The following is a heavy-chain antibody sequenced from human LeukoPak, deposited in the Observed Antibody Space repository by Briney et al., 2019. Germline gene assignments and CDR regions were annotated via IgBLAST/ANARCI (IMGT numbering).Heavy chain of an antibody. CDR1: GYTFTSYG. V-gene: IGHV1-18*01. CDR3: ARDQPPSWNYDFWSGYYNGRYYFDY. CDR2: LSAYNGNT. J-gene: IGHJ4*02. Sequence: ASVKVSCKASGYTFTSYGISWVRQAPGQGLEWMGWLSAYNGNTHYAQKLQGRVTMTTDTSTSTAYMELRSLRSDDTAVYYCARDQPPSWNYDFWSGYYNGRYYFDYWGQGTLVTVSS. D-gene: IGHD3-3*01.